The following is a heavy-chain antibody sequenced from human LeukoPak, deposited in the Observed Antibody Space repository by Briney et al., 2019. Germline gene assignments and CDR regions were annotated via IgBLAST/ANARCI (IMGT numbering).Heavy chain of an antibody. V-gene: IGHV3-33*01. CDR3: ARAVGPFDF. CDR1: GFTFSTYG. D-gene: IGHD3-16*01. Sequence: PGRSLRLSCAASGFTFSTYGMHWVRQAPGKGLERVAVIWFDGSNKYYSDSVRGRFTISRDNSRNTLYLQMGSLRADDTAVYYCARAVGPFDFWGQGTLVTVSS. CDR2: IWFDGSNK. J-gene: IGHJ4*02.